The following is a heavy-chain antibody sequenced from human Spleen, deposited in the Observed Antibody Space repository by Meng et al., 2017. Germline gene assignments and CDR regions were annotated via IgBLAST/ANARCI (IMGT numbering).Heavy chain of an antibody. CDR1: GYNFPDYY. CDR2: INPKSGDT. Sequence: QVQHAPSGAEVKQAGASVKASCNTSGYNFPDYYLYWVRRAPGQGLEWMGRINPKSGDTHYALQFQGRVTMTGDTSISTAYMALSGLRSDDTDMYYCARDEDISAAGKLFGDYWGHGTLVTVSS. V-gene: IGHV1-2*05. J-gene: IGHJ4*01. CDR3: ARDEDISAAGKLFGDY. D-gene: IGHD6-13*01.